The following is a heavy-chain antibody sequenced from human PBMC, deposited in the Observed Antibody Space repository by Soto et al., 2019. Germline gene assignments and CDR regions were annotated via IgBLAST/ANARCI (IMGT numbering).Heavy chain of an antibody. CDR1: GGSISGYY. Sequence: PSETLSLTCTVSGGSISGYYWAWIRQPPGKGLEWIGSVYYSGNTYYGPSLKSRVTLSVDASKNQFSLRLSSVTAADTAVYYCARHPNSGWLGYWGQGILVTVSS. CDR3: ARHPNSGWLGY. CDR2: VYYSGNT. J-gene: IGHJ4*02. D-gene: IGHD5-12*01. V-gene: IGHV4-39*01.